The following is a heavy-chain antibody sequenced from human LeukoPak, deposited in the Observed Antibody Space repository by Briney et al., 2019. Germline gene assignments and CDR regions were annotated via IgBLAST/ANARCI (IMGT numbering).Heavy chain of an antibody. D-gene: IGHD2-2*01. V-gene: IGHV1-24*01. Sequence: ASVKVSCTVSGYTLTELSMHWVRQAPGKGLEWMGGFDPEDGETIYAQKFQGRFTMTEDTSTDTAYMELSSLRSEDTAVYYCATDVLYCSSTSCYSNNWFDPWGQGTLVTVSS. CDR3: ATDVLYCSSTSCYSNNWFDP. CDR1: GYTLTELS. J-gene: IGHJ5*02. CDR2: FDPEDGET.